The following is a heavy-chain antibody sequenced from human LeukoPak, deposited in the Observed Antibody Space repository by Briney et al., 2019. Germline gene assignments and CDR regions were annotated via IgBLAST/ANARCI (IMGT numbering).Heavy chain of an antibody. CDR2: VYHSGGA. D-gene: IGHD2/OR15-2a*01. CDR1: GASIASHSR. CDR3: ARSLDYFYNWFDP. Sequence: SETLSLTCAVSGASIASHSRWSWVRQPPGKGLEWIGEVYHSGGANYNPSLKSRVTISVDTSKNQFSLKLSSVTAADTAVYYCARSLDYFYNWFDPWGQGTLVTVSS. J-gene: IGHJ5*02. V-gene: IGHV4/OR15-8*01.